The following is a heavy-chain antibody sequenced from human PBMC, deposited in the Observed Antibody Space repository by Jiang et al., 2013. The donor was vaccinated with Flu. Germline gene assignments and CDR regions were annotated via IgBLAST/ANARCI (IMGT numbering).Heavy chain of an antibody. CDR2: ISPYNGDT. Sequence: KVSCKTTGYTFPNYGICWVRQAPGQGLEWMGWISPYNGDTNYAQKFQGRVTMTTDTSTSTAYIEVRSLGPGDTAVYYCARHHYGSGTSYWFDPWGQGTLVTISS. CDR1: GYTFPNYG. V-gene: IGHV1-18*01. CDR3: ARHHYGSGTSYWFDP. D-gene: IGHD3-10*01. J-gene: IGHJ5*02.